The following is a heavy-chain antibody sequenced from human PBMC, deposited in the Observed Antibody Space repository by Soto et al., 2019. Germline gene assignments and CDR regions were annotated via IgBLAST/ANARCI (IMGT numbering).Heavy chain of an antibody. CDR3: ARDPDSYYDILYWSPPNWYFDY. V-gene: IGHV3-48*03. CDR1: GFTFSSYE. CDR2: ISSSGSTI. Sequence: PGGSLRLSCAASGFTFSSYEMNWVRQAPGKGLEGVSYISSSGSTIYYADSVKGRFTISRDNAKNSLYLQMNSLRAEDTAVYYCARDPDSYYDILYWSPPNWYFDYWGQGTLVTVSS. J-gene: IGHJ4*02. D-gene: IGHD3-9*01.